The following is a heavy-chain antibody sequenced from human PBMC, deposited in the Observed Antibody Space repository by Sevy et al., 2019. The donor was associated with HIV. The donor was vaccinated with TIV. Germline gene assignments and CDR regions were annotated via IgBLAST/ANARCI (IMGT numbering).Heavy chain of an antibody. CDR2: INPNSGGT. CDR3: ARGDSSSPTDY. CDR1: GYTFTGYY. D-gene: IGHD6-13*01. J-gene: IGHJ4*02. V-gene: IGHV1-2*02. Sequence: ASVKVSCKASGYTFTGYYMHWVRQAPGQGLEWMGWINPNSGGTNHAQKFQGRVTMTRDTSISTAYMELSRLRSDDTAVYYCARGDSSSPTDYWGQGTLVTVSS.